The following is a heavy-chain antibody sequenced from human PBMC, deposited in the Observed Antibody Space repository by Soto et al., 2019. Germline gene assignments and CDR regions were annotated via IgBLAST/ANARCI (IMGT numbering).Heavy chain of an antibody. D-gene: IGHD2-15*01. CDR2: INPNSGGT. J-gene: IGHJ6*02. CDR1: GYTFTGYY. Sequence: ASVKVSCKASGYTFTGYYMHWVRQAPGQGLEWMGWINPNSGGTNYAQKFQGRVTMTRDTSISTAYMELSRLRSDDTAVYYCAVLAYCSGGSCYLARYYSYGMDVWGQGTTVTVSS. V-gene: IGHV1-2*02. CDR3: AVLAYCSGGSCYLARYYSYGMDV.